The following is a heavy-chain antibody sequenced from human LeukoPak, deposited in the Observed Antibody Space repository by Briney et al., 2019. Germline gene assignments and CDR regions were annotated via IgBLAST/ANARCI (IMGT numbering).Heavy chain of an antibody. CDR1: GFTFSSYG. J-gene: IGHJ6*03. D-gene: IGHD4-11*01. V-gene: IGHV3-33*06. CDR3: AKDYSNAYMDV. Sequence: EGSLRLSCAASGFTFSSYGMHWVRQAPGKGLEWVAVIWYDGSNKYYADSVKGRFTISRDNSKNTLYLQMNSLRAEDTAVYYCAKDYSNAYMDVWGKGTTVTVSS. CDR2: IWYDGSNK.